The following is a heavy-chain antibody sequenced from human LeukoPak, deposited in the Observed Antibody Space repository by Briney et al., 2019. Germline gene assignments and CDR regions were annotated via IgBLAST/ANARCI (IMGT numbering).Heavy chain of an antibody. CDR1: GFTFSRYA. CDR3: AKEWLRFDY. CDR2: ISYDGTDK. D-gene: IGHD5-12*01. V-gene: IGHV3-30-3*01. J-gene: IGHJ4*02. Sequence: GGSLRLSCAASGFTFSRYALHWVRQAPGKGLEWVAIISYDGTDKEYADSVKGRFTISRDNSKNTLSLQMNSLRAEDTAVYYCAKEWLRFDYWGQGTLVTVSS.